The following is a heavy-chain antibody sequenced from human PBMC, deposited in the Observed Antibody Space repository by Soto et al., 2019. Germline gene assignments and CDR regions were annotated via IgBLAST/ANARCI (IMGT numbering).Heavy chain of an antibody. CDR3: TRQSIDYSSSSRYYYYGMDV. Sequence: EVQLVESGGGLVQPGGSLKLSCAASGFTFSGSAMHWVRQASGKGLEWVGRIRSKANSYATAYAASVKGRFTISRDDSKNTAYLQMNSLKTEDTAVYYCTRQSIDYSSSSRYYYYGMDVWGQGTTVTVSS. J-gene: IGHJ6*02. D-gene: IGHD6-6*01. CDR1: GFTFSGSA. V-gene: IGHV3-73*02. CDR2: IRSKANSYAT.